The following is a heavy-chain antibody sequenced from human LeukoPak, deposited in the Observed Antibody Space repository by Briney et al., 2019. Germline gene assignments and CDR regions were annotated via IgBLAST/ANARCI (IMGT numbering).Heavy chain of an antibody. CDR3: VLGGAGGIRDVAYDI. CDR2: ISSTSIHI. V-gene: IGHV3-21*01. Sequence: PGGSLRLSCAASGFTYSSYSINWFRQAPGKGLDWVSSISSTSIHIYYADSVNGRFTISRDNAENSLYLQMNSLRAEDTAVYYCVLGGAGGIRDVAYDIWGQGTMVTVSS. J-gene: IGHJ3*02. CDR1: GFTYSSYS. D-gene: IGHD6-13*01.